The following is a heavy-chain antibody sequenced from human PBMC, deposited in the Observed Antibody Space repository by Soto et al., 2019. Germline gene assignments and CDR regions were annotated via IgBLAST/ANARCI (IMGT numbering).Heavy chain of an antibody. J-gene: IGHJ5*02. CDR3: ARDRAYYDFWSGYSNWFDP. D-gene: IGHD3-3*01. V-gene: IGHV3-23*01. CDR1: GFTFNKYA. Sequence: LRLSCTASGFTFNKYAMSWVRQAPGKGLEWVSAITDSGAASHYADSVKGRFTVSRDSSKNTLYLQMNSLRAEDTAVYYCARDRAYYDFWSGYSNWFDPWGQGTLVTVSS. CDR2: ITDSGAAS.